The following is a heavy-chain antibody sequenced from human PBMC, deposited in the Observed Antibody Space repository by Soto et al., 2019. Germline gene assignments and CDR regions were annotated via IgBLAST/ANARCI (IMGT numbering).Heavy chain of an antibody. Sequence: QVQLVQSGAEVKKTGASVKVSCKASGYTFIGYYIHWVRQAPGQGLEWMGWINPNSAVTNYAQRFQGWVTMTRDRSISTACKELSRLKSDDTAVEYCARVGGGLASLGYYGMDVWGQGTTVTVSS. D-gene: IGHD3-10*01. CDR1: GYTFIGYY. CDR3: ARVGGGLASLGYYGMDV. V-gene: IGHV1-2*04. CDR2: INPNSAVT. J-gene: IGHJ6*02.